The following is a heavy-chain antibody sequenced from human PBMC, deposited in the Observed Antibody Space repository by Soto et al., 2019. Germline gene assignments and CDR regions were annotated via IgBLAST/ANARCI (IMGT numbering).Heavy chain of an antibody. J-gene: IGHJ6*02. CDR3: ASSTPQWLVRPLLYGMDV. Sequence: GASVKVSCKASGGTFSSYAISWVRQAPGQGLEWMGGIIPIFGTANYAQKFQGRVTITADKSTSTAYMELSSLRSEDTAVYYCASSTPQWLVRPLLYGMDVWGQGTTVTSP. CDR1: GGTFSSYA. CDR2: IIPIFGTA. D-gene: IGHD6-19*01. V-gene: IGHV1-69*06.